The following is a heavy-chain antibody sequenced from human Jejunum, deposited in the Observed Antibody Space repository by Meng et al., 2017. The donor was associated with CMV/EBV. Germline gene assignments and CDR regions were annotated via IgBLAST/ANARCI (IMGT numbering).Heavy chain of an antibody. CDR1: THY. Sequence: THYWSWIRPPPGKGLEWIGSIYYSGTTDYHPSLVSRVTMSLDTSKNQFSLKLSSVTTADTAVYYCARIIRAGYCDSASCYGADYWGQGTLVTVSS. J-gene: IGHJ4*02. V-gene: IGHV4-59*11. CDR2: IYYSGTT. CDR3: ARIIRAGYCDSASCYGADY. D-gene: IGHD2-2*01.